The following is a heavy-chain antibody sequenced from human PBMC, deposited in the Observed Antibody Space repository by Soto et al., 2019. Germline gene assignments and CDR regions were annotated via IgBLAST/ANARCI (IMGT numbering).Heavy chain of an antibody. D-gene: IGHD3-3*01. CDR2: IIPIFGTA. V-gene: IGHV1-69*06. Sequence: GSRGTFSSDAISWVRQAPGQGLEWMGGIIPIFGTANYAQKFQGRVTITADKSTSTAYMELSSLRSEDTAVYYCARASRSVGGDAFDTCGHGT. CDR3: ARASRSVGGDAFDT. CDR1: RGTFSSDA. J-gene: IGHJ3*02.